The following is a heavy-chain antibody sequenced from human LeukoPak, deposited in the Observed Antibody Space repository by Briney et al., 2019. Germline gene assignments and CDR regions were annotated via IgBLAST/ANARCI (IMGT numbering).Heavy chain of an antibody. CDR2: INHSGST. CDR1: GGSFSGYY. Sequence: SVTLSLTCAVYGGSFSGYYWSWIRQPPGKGLEWIGEINHSGSTNYNSSLKSRVPISVDTSKNQFPLTLRSVTAADTAGADCARGTMTTVTYYSDYWGEGTPVTVSS. CDR3: ARGTMTTVTYYSDY. D-gene: IGHD4-17*01. J-gene: IGHJ4*02. V-gene: IGHV4-34*01.